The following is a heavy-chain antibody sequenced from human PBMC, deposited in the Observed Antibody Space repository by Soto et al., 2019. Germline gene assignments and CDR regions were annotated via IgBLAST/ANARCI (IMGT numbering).Heavy chain of an antibody. V-gene: IGHV3-33*08. CDR3: ARDRAPLQPLIGE. CDR2: IWYDGSNK. Sequence: GGSLRLSCAASGFTFGSYGMHWVRQAPGKGLEWVAVIWYDGSNKYYADSVKGRFSISRDNSKNTLYLQMNSLRAEDTAVYYGARDRAPLQPLIGEWGQGTLVTVSS. J-gene: IGHJ4*02. D-gene: IGHD1-1*01. CDR1: GFTFGSYG.